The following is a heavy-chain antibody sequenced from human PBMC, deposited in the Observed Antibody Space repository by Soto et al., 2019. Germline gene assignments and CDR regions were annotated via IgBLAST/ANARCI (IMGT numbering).Heavy chain of an antibody. CDR3: ATSVNSAMAFDY. CDR1: GYTFTHYY. D-gene: IGHD5-18*01. CDR2: INPNGGST. V-gene: IGHV1-46*01. Sequence: QVQLVQSGAEVKKPGASVKVSCKASGYTFTHYYMHWVRQAPGQGLERMGIINPNGGSTTYAQRFRAGFTMTRDTSTSTVYMELSSLRSEDSAVYYFATSVNSAMAFDYWGQVTLVTVSS. J-gene: IGHJ4*02.